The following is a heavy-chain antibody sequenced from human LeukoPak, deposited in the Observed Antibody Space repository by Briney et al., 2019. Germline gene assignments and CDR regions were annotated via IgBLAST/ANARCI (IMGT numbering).Heavy chain of an antibody. V-gene: IGHV3-48*03. J-gene: IGHJ4*02. CDR3: ALTMHY. Sequence: GGSLRLSCAASGFTFSSYEMNWVRQAPGKGPEGVSYISTSGTPIYYADSVKGRFTISRDNAKNSLFLQMDSLRAEDTAVYYCALTMHYWGQGTLVTVSS. D-gene: IGHD2-2*01. CDR1: GFTFSSYE. CDR2: ISTSGTPI.